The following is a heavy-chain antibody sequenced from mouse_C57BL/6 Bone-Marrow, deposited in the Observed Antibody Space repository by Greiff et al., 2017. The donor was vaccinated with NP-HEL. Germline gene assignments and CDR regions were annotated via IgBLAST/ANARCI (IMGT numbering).Heavy chain of an antibody. J-gene: IGHJ4*01. V-gene: IGHV1-81*01. CDR2: IYPRSGNT. D-gene: IGHD1-1*01. Sequence: VHLVESGAELARPGASVKLSCKASGYTFTSYGISWVKQSTGQGLEWIGEIYPRSGNTYYNEKFKGKATLTADKSSSTAYMELRSLTSEDSAVYFCARRGYYGSSSVLPMDYWGQGTSVTVSS. CDR1: GYTFTSYG. CDR3: ARRGYYGSSSVLPMDY.